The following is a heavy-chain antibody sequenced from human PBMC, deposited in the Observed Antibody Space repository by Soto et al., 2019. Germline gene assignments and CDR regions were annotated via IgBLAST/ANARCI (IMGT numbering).Heavy chain of an antibody. J-gene: IGHJ6*02. CDR3: ARSQGSSTSLEIYYYYYYGMDV. V-gene: IGHV1-69*01. Sequence: QVQLVQSGAEVKKPGSSVKVSCKASGGTFSSYAISWVRQAPGQGLEWMGGIIPISGTANYAQKFQGRVTTTADESTSTAYRELRSLRSEETAVYYCARSQGSSTSLEIYYYYYYGMDVWGQGTTVTVSS. CDR2: IIPISGTA. CDR1: GGTFSSYA. D-gene: IGHD2-2*01.